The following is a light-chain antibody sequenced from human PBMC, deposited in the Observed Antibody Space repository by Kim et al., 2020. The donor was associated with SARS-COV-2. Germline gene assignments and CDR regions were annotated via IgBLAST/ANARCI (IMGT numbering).Light chain of an antibody. CDR2: VTS. V-gene: IGKV1-39*01. J-gene: IGKJ1*01. CDR3: QQSYSTAT. CDR1: QSIRNY. Sequence: SESVGDRVTITCRESQSIRNYLHWYQQKLGKAPKLLIYVTSSLQSGVPSRCSGSGSGTDFTLTISSLQPEDFATYYCQQSYSTATFGPGTKVDIK.